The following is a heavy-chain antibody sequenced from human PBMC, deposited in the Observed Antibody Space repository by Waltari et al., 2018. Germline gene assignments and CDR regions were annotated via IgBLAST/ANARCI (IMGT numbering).Heavy chain of an antibody. CDR2: RKKDGGEI. V-gene: IGHV3-7*01. Sequence: EVQLVESGGGLVQPGGSLRLSCAASGFTFGSYWMSWVRQAPGKWLEWVANRKKDGGEIDYGDSVKGRFAISRDNARHALYLQMSSLRAEDTAVYFCVRAVSYVGFDYGGQGSLVTVSS. D-gene: IGHD2-15*01. CDR1: GFTFGSYW. J-gene: IGHJ4*02. CDR3: VRAVSYVGFDY.